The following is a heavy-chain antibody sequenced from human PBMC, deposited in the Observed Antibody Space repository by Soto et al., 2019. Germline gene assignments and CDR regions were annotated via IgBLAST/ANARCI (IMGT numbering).Heavy chain of an antibody. V-gene: IGHV3-23*01. J-gene: IGHJ4*02. D-gene: IGHD3-10*01. CDR3: AKTMVRGVIINCADY. CDR1: GFTFSSYA. Sequence: GGSLRLSCAASGFTFSSYAMSWVRQAPGKGLEWVSAISGSGGSTYYADSVKGRFTISRDNSKNTLYLQMNSLRAEDTAVYYCAKTMVRGVIINCADYWGQGTLVTVSS. CDR2: ISGSGGST.